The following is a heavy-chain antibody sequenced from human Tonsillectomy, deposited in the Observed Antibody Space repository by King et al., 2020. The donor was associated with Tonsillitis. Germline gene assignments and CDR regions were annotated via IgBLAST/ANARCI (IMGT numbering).Heavy chain of an antibody. J-gene: IGHJ3*02. CDR1: GFSLTNTRMG. CDR3: ARNYYDSSGYYSWAFDI. Sequence: VTLKESGPVLVKPTETLTLTCTVSGFSLTNTRMGVSWIRQPPGKALEWLARIFSDDEKSYSTSLKSRLTISKDTSKSLVVLTMTNMDPVDTATYYCARNYYDSSGYYSWAFDIWGQGTMVTVSS. D-gene: IGHD3-22*01. V-gene: IGHV2-26*01. CDR2: IFSDDEK.